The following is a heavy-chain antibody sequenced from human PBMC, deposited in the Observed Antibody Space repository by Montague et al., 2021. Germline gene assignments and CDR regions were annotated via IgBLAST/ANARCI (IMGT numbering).Heavy chain of an antibody. CDR2: VRFRGAT. CDR3: ARQGFYESGGFFI. D-gene: IGHD3-22*01. J-gene: IGHJ4*02. CDR1: GDSINSGY. Sequence: SETLSLTCSVSGDSINSGYWCWIRQPPGKGMEWMGSVRFRGATNNNPSRTGRVPMSAATSTNQVSLKVSSVTAADTAVYYCARQGFYESGGFFIWGLGTLVTVSS. V-gene: IGHV4-59*01.